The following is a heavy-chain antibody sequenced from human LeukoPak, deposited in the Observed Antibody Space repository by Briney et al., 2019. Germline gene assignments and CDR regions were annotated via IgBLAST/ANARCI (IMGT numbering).Heavy chain of an antibody. CDR3: ARAPITMAQRWFDR. Sequence: PGGSLRLSCAASGFTFSSYWMSRVRQAPGKGLEWVANIKQDGSEKYYVDSVKGRFTISRDNAKNSLYLQMNSLRAEDTAVYYCARAPITMAQRWFDRWGQGTLVTVSS. J-gene: IGHJ5*02. CDR2: IKQDGSEK. CDR1: GFTFSSYW. D-gene: IGHD3-10*01. V-gene: IGHV3-7*03.